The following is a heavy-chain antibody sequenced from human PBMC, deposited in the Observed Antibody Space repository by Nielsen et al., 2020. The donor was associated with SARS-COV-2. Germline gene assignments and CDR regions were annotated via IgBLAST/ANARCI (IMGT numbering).Heavy chain of an antibody. D-gene: IGHD3-10*01. V-gene: IGHV1-69*06. Sequence: SVKVSCKASGGTFSSYAISWVRQAPGQGLEWMGGIIPIFGTANYAQKFQGRVTITADKSTSTAYMELSSLRSEDTAVYYCARGITMVRGVIKREHTYYYYYGMDVWGQGTTVTVSS. CDR2: IIPIFGTA. CDR3: ARGITMVRGVIKREHTYYYYYGMDV. J-gene: IGHJ6*02. CDR1: GGTFSSYA.